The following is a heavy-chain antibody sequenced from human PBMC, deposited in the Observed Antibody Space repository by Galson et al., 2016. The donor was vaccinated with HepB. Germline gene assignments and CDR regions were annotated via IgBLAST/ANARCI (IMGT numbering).Heavy chain of an antibody. CDR2: TFPRDFET. CDR3: ARQGDDYGLAY. Sequence: QSGAEVKKPGESLKISCKGSGYIFNSYWIGWVRQMPGKGLEWMGITFPRDFETRYSPSFQGRVTISADMSLSTAYLQWNSLKASDTAIYYCARQGDDYGLAYWGQGALVTVSS. CDR1: GYIFNSYW. J-gene: IGHJ4*02. D-gene: IGHD4-17*01. V-gene: IGHV5-51*01.